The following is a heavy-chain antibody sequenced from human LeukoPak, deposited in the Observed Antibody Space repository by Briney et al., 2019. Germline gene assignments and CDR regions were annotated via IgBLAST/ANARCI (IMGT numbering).Heavy chain of an antibody. J-gene: IGHJ4*02. CDR2: IYHSGST. Sequence: SETLSLTCAVSGYSISSGYYWGWIRQPPGKGLEWIGSIYHSGSTYYNPSLKSRVTISVDTSKNQFSLKLSSVPAADTAVYYCARGPPRAAAGTKENFDYWGQGTLVTVSS. CDR3: ARGPPRAAAGTKENFDY. V-gene: IGHV4-38-2*01. CDR1: GYSISSGYY. D-gene: IGHD6-13*01.